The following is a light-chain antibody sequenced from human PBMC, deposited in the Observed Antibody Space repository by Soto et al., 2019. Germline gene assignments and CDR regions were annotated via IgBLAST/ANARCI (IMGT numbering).Light chain of an antibody. CDR3: QHDNSYSEA. CDR2: KAS. J-gene: IGKJ1*01. CDR1: QTISSW. V-gene: IGKV1-5*03. Sequence: DIQMTQSPSTLSGSVGARVTITCRASQTISSWLAWYQQKPGKAPKLLIYKASTLKSGVPSRFSGSGSVTEFTLIISSLQPDDFATDYCQHDNSYSEAFGQGTKVELK.